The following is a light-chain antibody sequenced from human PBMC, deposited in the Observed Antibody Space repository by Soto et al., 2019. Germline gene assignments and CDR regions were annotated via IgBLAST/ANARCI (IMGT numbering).Light chain of an antibody. J-gene: IGLJ1*01. CDR2: DFI. Sequence: QSVLTQPPSVSGSPGQSGTIPCTVTISDVVIYNLVSFYQQPPVTAPKVMIYDFINGPSLVPCRFCVSKAGNTASLTISGLPDEEEADYYCASYTTSTTRFVFGTGT. CDR1: ISDVVIYNL. V-gene: IGLV2-18*02. CDR3: ASYTTSTTRFV.